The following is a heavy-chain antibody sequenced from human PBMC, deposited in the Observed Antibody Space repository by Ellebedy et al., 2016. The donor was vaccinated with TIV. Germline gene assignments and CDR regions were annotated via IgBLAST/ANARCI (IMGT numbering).Heavy chain of an antibody. V-gene: IGHV3-7*01. CDR3: ARRGSYGDYAVQVNSWFDT. Sequence: GESLKISCAASGFSFSVYWMSWVRQAPGKGLEWVANIYQDGSDQYYADSVKGRFTISRDNANKSLFLQMNSLRVDDTAVYYCARRGSYGDYAVQVNSWFDTWGQGTLVSVSS. CDR1: GFSFSVYW. J-gene: IGHJ5*02. CDR2: IYQDGSDQ. D-gene: IGHD4-17*01.